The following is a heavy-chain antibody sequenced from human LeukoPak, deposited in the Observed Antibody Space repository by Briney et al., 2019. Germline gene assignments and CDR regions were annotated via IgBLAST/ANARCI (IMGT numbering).Heavy chain of an antibody. CDR2: ISDSGGST. D-gene: IGHD5-18*01. J-gene: IGHJ4*02. Sequence: ETLSLTCSVSGGSVSSDGYYWSWVRQAPGKGLEWVTTISDSGGSTYYADSVKGRFTISRDNSKNTLFLQMDSLRTEDTAVYYCAKDPRGYSYAYFDYWGQGTLVTVSS. V-gene: IGHV3-23*01. CDR3: AKDPRGYSYAYFDY. CDR1: GGSVSSDGYY.